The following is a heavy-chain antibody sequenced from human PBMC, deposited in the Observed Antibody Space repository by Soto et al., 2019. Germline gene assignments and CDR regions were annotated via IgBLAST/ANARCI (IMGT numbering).Heavy chain of an antibody. D-gene: IGHD3-3*01. CDR1: GGTFGTSA. Sequence: QVQLVQSGAEVKKPGSSVKVSCKASGGTFGTSAITWVRQAPGQGLEWRGGIVPMFGTANHAQKFQGRVTITAXXXTXXAYMELSSLRSEDTAVYFCARDGDPRSALWRGPLGGGWFDPWGQGTLVTVSS. J-gene: IGHJ5*02. CDR3: ARDGDPRSALWRGPLGGGWFDP. V-gene: IGHV1-69*12. CDR2: IVPMFGTA.